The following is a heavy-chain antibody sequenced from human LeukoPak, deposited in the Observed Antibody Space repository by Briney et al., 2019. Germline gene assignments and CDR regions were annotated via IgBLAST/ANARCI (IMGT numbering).Heavy chain of an antibody. V-gene: IGHV4-31*03. J-gene: IGHJ5*02. CDR1: GGSISSDDYY. D-gene: IGHD3-22*01. CDR3: VTQDSSGYYFHP. CDR2: IYHRGTT. Sequence: PSETLSLTCTVSGGSISSDDYYWTWIRQHPGKGLEWIGYIYHRGTTYYNPSLNGRVTISVDTYRSQFSLRLSSVTAADTAVYYCVTQDSSGYYFHPWGQGTLVTVSS.